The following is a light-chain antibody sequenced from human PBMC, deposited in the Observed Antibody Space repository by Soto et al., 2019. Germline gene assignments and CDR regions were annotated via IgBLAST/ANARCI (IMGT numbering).Light chain of an antibody. CDR2: DAT. J-gene: IGKJ4*01. Sequence: VLTQSPATLSLSPGEGASLSCRASQSVSKYLAWYQQKPGQAPRLLIYDATNRATGIPARFSGSGYGTELTLHISSLEPEDFAVYFCQERSHWPSLTFGGGTKVEI. V-gene: IGKV3-11*01. CDR1: QSVSKY. CDR3: QERSHWPSLT.